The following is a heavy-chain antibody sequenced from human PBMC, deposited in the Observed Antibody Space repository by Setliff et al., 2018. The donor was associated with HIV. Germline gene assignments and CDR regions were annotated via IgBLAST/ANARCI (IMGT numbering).Heavy chain of an antibody. CDR1: GGSISSSAYY. J-gene: IGHJ5*02. V-gene: IGHV4-39*01. CDR2: IYYSGTT. Sequence: ASETLSLTCSVSGGSISSSAYYWGWIRQPPGKGLEWIGNIYYSGTTYYNPSLKSRVTISVDTSKNQFSLKLSSVTAADAAAYYCASRVYYYDSSGYLREEGFDPWGQGTLVTVSS. CDR3: ASRVYYYDSSGYLREEGFDP. D-gene: IGHD3-22*01.